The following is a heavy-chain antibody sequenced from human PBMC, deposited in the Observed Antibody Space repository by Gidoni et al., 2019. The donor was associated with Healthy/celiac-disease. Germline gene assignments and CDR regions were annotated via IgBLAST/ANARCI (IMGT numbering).Heavy chain of an antibody. CDR3: ASHRYCSGGSCYALFDY. V-gene: IGHV3-21*01. J-gene: IGHJ4*02. Sequence: EVQLVESGGGLVKPGGSLRLSCAAPGFTFSSYSMNWVRQAPGKGLEWVSSISSSSSYIYYADSVKGRFTISRDNAKNSLYLQMNSLRAEDTAVYYCASHRYCSGGSCYALFDYWGQGTLVTVSS. D-gene: IGHD2-15*01. CDR2: ISSSSSYI. CDR1: GFTFSSYS.